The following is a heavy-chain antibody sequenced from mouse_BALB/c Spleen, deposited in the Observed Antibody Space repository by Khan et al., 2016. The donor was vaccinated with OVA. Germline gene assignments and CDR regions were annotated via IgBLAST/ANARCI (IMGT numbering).Heavy chain of an antibody. V-gene: IGHV2-3*01. CDR3: VKKGYYGYGNAWFAY. CDR2: IWGDGNT. D-gene: IGHD1-2*01. Sequence: QVQLKESGPGLVAPSQSLSITCTVSGFSLTSYGVSWVRQPPGKGLEWLGVIWGDGNTHYHSALISRLSISKDNSKSQVFLKLNNLQTDDTATYYCVKKGYYGYGNAWFAYWGQGTLVTVSA. J-gene: IGHJ3*01. CDR1: GFSLTSYG.